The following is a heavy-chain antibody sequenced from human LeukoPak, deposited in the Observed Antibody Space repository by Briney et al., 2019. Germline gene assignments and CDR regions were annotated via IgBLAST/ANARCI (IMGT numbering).Heavy chain of an antibody. Sequence: GGSLRLSCAASGFTFSSYGMHWVRQAPGKGLEWVAFIRYDGSNKYYADSVKGRFTISRDNSKNTLYLQMNSLRAEDTAVYYCAKDGRHSSSWYYYYYYMGVWGKGTTVTISS. D-gene: IGHD6-13*01. CDR1: GFTFSSYG. J-gene: IGHJ6*03. CDR3: AKDGRHSSSWYYYYYYMGV. V-gene: IGHV3-30*02. CDR2: IRYDGSNK.